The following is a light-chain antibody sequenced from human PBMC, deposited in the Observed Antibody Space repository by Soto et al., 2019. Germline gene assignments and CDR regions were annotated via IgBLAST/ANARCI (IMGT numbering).Light chain of an antibody. CDR2: GNS. CDR3: QSYDTSLSGSGV. CDR1: SSNIGAGYD. V-gene: IGLV1-40*01. Sequence: QSVLTQPPSVSGSPGQRVTISCTGSSSNIGAGYDVHWYQQLPGTAPKLLIYGNSNRPSGVPDRFSGSKSGTSASLAITGFQAEDEADYYCQSYDTSLSGSGVFGGGTKVTVL. J-gene: IGLJ2*01.